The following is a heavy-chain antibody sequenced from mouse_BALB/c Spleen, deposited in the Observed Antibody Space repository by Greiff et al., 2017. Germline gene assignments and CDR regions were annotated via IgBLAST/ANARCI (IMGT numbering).Heavy chain of an antibody. V-gene: IGHV3-2*02. J-gene: IGHJ2*01. D-gene: IGHD1-2*01. CDR1: GYSITSDYA. CDR2: ISYSGST. Sequence: EVKLMESGPGLVKPSQSLSLTCTVTGYSITSDYAWNWIRQFPGNKLEWMGYISYSGSTSYNPSLKSRISITRDTSKNQFFLQLNSVTTEDTATYYCAREVHYYGSYYFDDWGQGTTLTVSS. CDR3: AREVHYYGSYYFDD.